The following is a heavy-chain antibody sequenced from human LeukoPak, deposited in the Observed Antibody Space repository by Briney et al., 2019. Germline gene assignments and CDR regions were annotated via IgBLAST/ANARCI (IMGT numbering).Heavy chain of an antibody. D-gene: IGHD3-10*01. J-gene: IGHJ5*02. Sequence: SETLSLTCTVSGGSISSYYWSWIRQPAGKGLEWIGRIYTSGSTNYNPSLKSRVTMSVDTSKNQFSLKLSSVTAADTAVYYCARGAYYYGSGLPFDPWGQGALVTVSS. CDR2: IYTSGST. CDR1: GGSISSYY. V-gene: IGHV4-4*07. CDR3: ARGAYYYGSGLPFDP.